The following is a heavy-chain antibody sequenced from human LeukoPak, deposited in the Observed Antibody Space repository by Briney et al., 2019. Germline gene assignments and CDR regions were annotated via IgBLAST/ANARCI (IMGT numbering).Heavy chain of an antibody. D-gene: IGHD4-17*01. J-gene: IGHJ4*02. Sequence: SETLSLTCTVSGGSISSGDYYWSWIRQPPGKGLEWIGYIYYSGSTYYNPSLKSRVTISVDTSKNQFSLKLSSVTAADTAVYYCARGVYGDYRTDYWGQGTLVTVSS. V-gene: IGHV4-30-4*01. CDR3: ARGVYGDYRTDY. CDR1: GGSISSGDYY. CDR2: IYYSGST.